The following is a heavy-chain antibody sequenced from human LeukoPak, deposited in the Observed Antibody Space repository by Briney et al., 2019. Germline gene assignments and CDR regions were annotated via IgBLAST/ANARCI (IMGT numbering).Heavy chain of an antibody. V-gene: IGHV4-59*01. Sequence: PSETLSLTCTVSGGSISSYYWSWIRQPPGKGLEWIGYIYYSGSTNFNPSHKSRATISVDTSKNQFSLKLSSVTAADTAVYYCAIAVAGTGAAFDIWGQGTMVTVSS. D-gene: IGHD6-19*01. CDR3: AIAVAGTGAAFDI. CDR2: IYYSGST. CDR1: GGSISSYY. J-gene: IGHJ3*02.